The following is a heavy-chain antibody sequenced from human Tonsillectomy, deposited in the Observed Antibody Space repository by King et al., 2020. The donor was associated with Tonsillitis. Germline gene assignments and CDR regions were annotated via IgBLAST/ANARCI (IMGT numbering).Heavy chain of an antibody. CDR3: ARDLSTRYYDFWSGYWDDY. CDR2: ISTYMCNT. J-gene: IGHJ4*02. Sequence: VQLVESGAEVKKPGASVKVSCKASGYTFTSYGISCVRQAPGQVLELMVLISTYMCNTNYVHKHQGRVTMTTDTATGTAYMELGSLGSDDTAVYYCARDLSTRYYDFWSGYWDDYWGQGTLVTVSS. V-gene: IGHV1-18*01. CDR1: GYTFTSYG. D-gene: IGHD3-3*01.